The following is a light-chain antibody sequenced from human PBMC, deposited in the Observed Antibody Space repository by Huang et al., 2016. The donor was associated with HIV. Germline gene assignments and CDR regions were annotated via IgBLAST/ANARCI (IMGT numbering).Light chain of an antibody. J-gene: IGKJ4*01. Sequence: DIQMTQSPSSLSASVGDRVTITCQASQDISNYLNWYQQKPGKAPKLLIYDASKLETGVPSRFSGRGSGTDFTFTISSLQPEDIATYYCQQYDNLLTFGGGTKVEIK. CDR3: QQYDNLLT. V-gene: IGKV1-33*01. CDR1: QDISNY. CDR2: DAS.